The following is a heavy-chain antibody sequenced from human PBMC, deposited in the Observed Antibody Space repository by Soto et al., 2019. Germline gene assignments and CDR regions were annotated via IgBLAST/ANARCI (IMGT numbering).Heavy chain of an antibody. V-gene: IGHV4-30-4*01. CDR2: IYHTGNT. Sequence: SETLSLTCTVSGGSISDDSYCSWIRQTPGKGLEWIGYIYHTGNTYYNPSLRSRVSISVDKSKSQFSLKLISVTAADTAVYFCARDEYQLLSSVSWFDSWGQGTLVTVSS. D-gene: IGHD2-2*01. CDR1: GGSISDDSY. J-gene: IGHJ5*01. CDR3: ARDEYQLLSSVSWFDS.